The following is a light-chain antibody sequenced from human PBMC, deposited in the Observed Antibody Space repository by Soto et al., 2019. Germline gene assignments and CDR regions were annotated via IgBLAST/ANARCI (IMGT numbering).Light chain of an antibody. CDR2: DVS. J-gene: IGLJ1*01. Sequence: QSALTQPASVSGSPGQSITISCTGTSSDVGGYNYVSWYQQHPGKAPRLMMYDVSNRPSGVSNRFSGSKSGNTAYLTISGLQAEDEADYYCNSYTSSSTLYVFGTGTKLTVL. V-gene: IGLV2-14*03. CDR1: SSDVGGYNY. CDR3: NSYTSSSTLYV.